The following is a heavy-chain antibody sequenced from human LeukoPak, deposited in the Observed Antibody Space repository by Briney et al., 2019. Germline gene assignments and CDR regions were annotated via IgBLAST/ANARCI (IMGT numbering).Heavy chain of an antibody. J-gene: IGHJ4*02. D-gene: IGHD3-16*02. CDR1: GFTFSSYG. V-gene: IGHV3-48*04. CDR3: ARDLGGGGVIVKDFDY. CDR2: ISSSGSTI. Sequence: GGSLRFSCAASGFTFSSYGMSWVRQAPGKGLEWVSYISSSGSTIYYADSVKGRFTISRDNAKNSLYLQMNSLRAEDTAVYYCARDLGGGGVIVKDFDYWGQGTLVTVSS.